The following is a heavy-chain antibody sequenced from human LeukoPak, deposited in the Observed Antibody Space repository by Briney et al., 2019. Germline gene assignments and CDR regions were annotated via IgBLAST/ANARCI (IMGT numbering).Heavy chain of an antibody. J-gene: IGHJ4*02. CDR3: AASLGPLTEY. CDR1: GFNFASHW. D-gene: IGHD7-27*01. CDR2: VNSGGSGT. Sequence: GGSLRLSCAASGFNFASHWMHWVRQTPGKGLVWVSRVNSGGSGTSYADSVEGRFTISRDNAKNTLHLQMNNLRAEDTAVYYCAASLGPLTEYWGQGTLVTVSS. V-gene: IGHV3-74*01.